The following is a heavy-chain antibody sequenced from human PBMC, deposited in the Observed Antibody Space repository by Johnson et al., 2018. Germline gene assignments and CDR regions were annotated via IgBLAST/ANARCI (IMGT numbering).Heavy chain of an antibody. CDR2: IWYDGNKK. CDR1: GVTFSNYA. V-gene: IGHV3-33*01. J-gene: IGHJ4*02. D-gene: IGHD5-24*01. Sequence: QVQLVESGGGVVQPGRSLRLYCAASGVTFSNYAIHWVRQAPGKGLEWVAVIWYDGNKKYYADSVKGRFTISRDNSNNTLYLQMNNLRAEDTAVYYCARADYSGYRNAFDNWGQGTLVTVSS. CDR3: ARADYSGYRNAFDN.